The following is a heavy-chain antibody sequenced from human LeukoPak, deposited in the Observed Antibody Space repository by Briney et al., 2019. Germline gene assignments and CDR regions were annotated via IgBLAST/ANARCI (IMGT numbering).Heavy chain of an antibody. V-gene: IGHV1-18*01. J-gene: IGHJ4*02. Sequence: ASVTVSCKASGYTFTSYGISWLRQAPGQGLEGMGWISAYNGNTNYAQKLQGRVTITTDTSTSTAYMELRSLRSDDTAVYYCARDLNQGIYDSSYHDYWGQGTLVTVSS. CDR1: GYTFTSYG. CDR3: ARDLNQGIYDSSYHDY. D-gene: IGHD3-22*01. CDR2: ISAYNGNT.